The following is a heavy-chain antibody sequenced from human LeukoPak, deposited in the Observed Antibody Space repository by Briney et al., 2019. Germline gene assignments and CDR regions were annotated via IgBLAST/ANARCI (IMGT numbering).Heavy chain of an antibody. CDR2: ISSSSSYI. CDR1: GFTFSSYS. CDR3: AKSASGGASGSYYNFDY. V-gene: IGHV3-21*01. Sequence: GGSLRPSCAASGFTFSSYSMNWVRQAPGKGLEWVSSISSSSSYIYYADSVKGRFTISRDNAKNSLYLQMNSLRAEDTAVYYCAKSASGGASGSYYNFDYWGQGTLVTVSS. J-gene: IGHJ4*02. D-gene: IGHD1-26*01.